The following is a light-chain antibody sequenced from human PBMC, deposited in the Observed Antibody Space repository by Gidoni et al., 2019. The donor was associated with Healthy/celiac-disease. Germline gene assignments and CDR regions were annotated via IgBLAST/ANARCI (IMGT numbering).Light chain of an antibody. CDR3: QQSCSTPYT. J-gene: IGKJ2*01. CDR2: AAS. CDR1: QSISSY. V-gene: IGKV1-39*01. Sequence: DIQMTQSPSSLSASVGDRVTITCRVSQSISSYLNWYQQKPGKAPNLLFYAASSLQSGVPSRFSGGGSGTDFTLTISSLQPEDFASYYCQQSCSTPYTFGQGTKLEIK.